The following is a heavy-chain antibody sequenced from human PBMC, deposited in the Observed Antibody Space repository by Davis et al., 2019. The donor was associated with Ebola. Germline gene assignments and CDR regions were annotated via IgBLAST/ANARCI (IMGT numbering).Heavy chain of an antibody. CDR2: IYESGTT. CDR3: AKGGGGGTYYFDF. J-gene: IGHJ4*02. D-gene: IGHD3-16*01. Sequence: GESLKISCAASGFSVRTNFMNWVRQSPGKGLEWVSVIYESGTTDYADSVRGRFTISRDDSKNTVYLQMNSLRVEDTAVYYCAKGGGGGTYYFDFWGQGTLVTVSS. V-gene: IGHV3-53*01. CDR1: GFSVRTNF.